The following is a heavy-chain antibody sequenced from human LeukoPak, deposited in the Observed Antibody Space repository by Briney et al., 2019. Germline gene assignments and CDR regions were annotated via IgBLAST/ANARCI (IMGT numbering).Heavy chain of an antibody. J-gene: IGHJ4*02. D-gene: IGHD6-19*01. Sequence: PGGALRLSCAASGFTFSAEYMSWIRQAPGKGLEWVSYISNSGSYTNYADSVKGRFTISRDNAKNSLWLQMNSLRAEDTAVYYCARSRGAGTGAYFDYWVQGTLVTVSS. V-gene: IGHV3-11*03. CDR3: ARSRGAGTGAYFDY. CDR1: GFTFSAEY. CDR2: ISNSGSYT.